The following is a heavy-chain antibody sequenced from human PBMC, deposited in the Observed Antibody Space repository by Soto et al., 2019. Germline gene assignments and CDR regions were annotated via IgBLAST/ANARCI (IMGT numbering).Heavy chain of an antibody. Sequence: QVQLVQSGAEVKKPGSSVKVSCKASGGTFSSYAISWVRQAPGQGLEWMGGIIPIFGTANYAQKFQGRVTITADKSTSTAYMELSSLRSEDTAVYYCARVNDYGDNVDYYYGMDVWGQGTTVTVSS. CDR2: IIPIFGTA. J-gene: IGHJ6*02. CDR1: GGTFSSYA. D-gene: IGHD4-17*01. V-gene: IGHV1-69*06. CDR3: ARVNDYGDNVDYYYGMDV.